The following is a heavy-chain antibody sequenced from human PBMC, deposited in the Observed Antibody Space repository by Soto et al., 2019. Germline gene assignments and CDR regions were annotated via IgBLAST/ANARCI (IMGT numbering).Heavy chain of an antibody. V-gene: IGHV4-59*08. CDR1: GGSISSYY. CDR3: ARANELPPYYYYYMDV. Sequence: SETLSLTCTVSGGSISSYYWSWIRQPPGKGLEWIGYIYYSGSTNYNPSLKSRVTISVDTSKNQFSLKLSSVTAADTAVYYCARANELPPYYYYYMDVWGKGTTVTV. CDR2: IYYSGST. J-gene: IGHJ6*03. D-gene: IGHD1-1*01.